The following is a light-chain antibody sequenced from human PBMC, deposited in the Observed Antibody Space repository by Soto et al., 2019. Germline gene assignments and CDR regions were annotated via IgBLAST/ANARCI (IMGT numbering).Light chain of an antibody. V-gene: IGLV2-14*01. CDR1: SSDVGGYNY. Sequence: QSALTQPASVSGSPGQSITISCTGTSSDVGGYNYVSWYQQHPAKAPKLMIYEVSNRPSGVSHRFSGSKSGNTASLTISXXXXXXXXXXYCFSYTTSSTLVFGGGTKLTV. CDR2: EVS. J-gene: IGLJ3*02. CDR3: FSYTTSSTLV.